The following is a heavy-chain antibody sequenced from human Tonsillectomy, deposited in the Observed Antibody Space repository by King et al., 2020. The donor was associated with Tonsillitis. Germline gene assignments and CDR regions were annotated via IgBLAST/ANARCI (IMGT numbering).Heavy chain of an antibody. CDR2: ISWNSGSI. CDR1: GFTFDDYA. Sequence: QLVQSGGGLVQPGRSLRLSCAASGFTFDDYAMHWVRQAPGKGLEWVSGISWNSGSIGYADSVKGRFTISRDNAKNSLYLQMNSLRAEDTALYYCAKVNRDYYSGMDVWGQGTTVTVSS. V-gene: IGHV3-9*01. CDR3: AKVNRDYYSGMDV. J-gene: IGHJ6*02.